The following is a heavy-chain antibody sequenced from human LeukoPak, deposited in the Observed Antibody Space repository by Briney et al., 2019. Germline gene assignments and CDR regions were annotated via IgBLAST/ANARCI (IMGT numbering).Heavy chain of an antibody. CDR3: ATVEREYFDTSGYFDY. CDR1: GYTLTEYF. Sequence: EASVKVSCKISGYTLTEYFMHWVRQSPGKGLEWIGGFDPEDGETVYAQKFQDRVTMTEDTSTDTAYMDLTSLRSEDTAVYYCATVEREYFDTSGYFDYWGQGTLVTVSS. J-gene: IGHJ4*02. CDR2: FDPEDGET. D-gene: IGHD3-22*01. V-gene: IGHV1-24*01.